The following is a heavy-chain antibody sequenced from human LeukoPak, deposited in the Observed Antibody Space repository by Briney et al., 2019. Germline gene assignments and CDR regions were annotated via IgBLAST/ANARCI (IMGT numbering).Heavy chain of an antibody. CDR3: ARFKGGTGFDY. J-gene: IGHJ4*02. CDR2: ISSSGKS. V-gene: IGHV4-39*01. CDR1: GGSISTTDFG. D-gene: IGHD1-26*01. Sequence: PPETLSLTCAVSGGSISTTDFGWAWIRQPPGQGFGWIATISSSGKSYYNPYLVSRVTMSVDTSKSQFSLDVTSVTAADTGLFYCARFKGGTGFDYWGRGILVIVS.